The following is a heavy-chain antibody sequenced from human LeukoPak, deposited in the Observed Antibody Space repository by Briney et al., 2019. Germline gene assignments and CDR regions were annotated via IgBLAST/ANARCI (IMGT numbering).Heavy chain of an antibody. Sequence: GGSLRLSCAASGFTFDDYAMHWVRQAPGKGLEWVSGISWNSGSIGYADSVKGRLTISRDNAKNSLYLQMNSLRAEDMALYYCAKGGETNIAAAFDYWGQGTLVTVSS. D-gene: IGHD6-13*01. J-gene: IGHJ4*02. CDR3: AKGGETNIAAAFDY. CDR2: ISWNSGSI. V-gene: IGHV3-9*03. CDR1: GFTFDDYA.